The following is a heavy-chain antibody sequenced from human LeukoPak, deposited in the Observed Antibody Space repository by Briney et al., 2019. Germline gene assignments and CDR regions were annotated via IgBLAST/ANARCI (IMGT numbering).Heavy chain of an antibody. CDR2: IYYSGST. D-gene: IGHD2-21*02. J-gene: IGHJ5*01. CDR1: GGSISSYY. Sequence: SETLSLTCTVSGGSISSYYWSWIRRPPGKGLEWIGYIYYSGSTNYNPSLKSRVTISVDTSKNQFSLKLSSVTAADTAVYYCARMALDGGDSIGFDSWGQGTLVTVSS. V-gene: IGHV4-59*01. CDR3: ARMALDGGDSIGFDS.